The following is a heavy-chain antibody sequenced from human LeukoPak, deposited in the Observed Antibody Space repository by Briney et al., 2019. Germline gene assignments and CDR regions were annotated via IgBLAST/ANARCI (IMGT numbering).Heavy chain of an antibody. CDR2: IYYSGST. Sequence: SETLSLTCTVSGGSISSYYWSWIRQPPGKGLEWIGYIYYSGSTNYNPSLKSRVTISVDTSKNQFSLKLSSVTAADTGVYYCARGHGGKGWFDPWGQGTLVTVSS. CDR3: ARGHGGKGWFDP. D-gene: IGHD2-15*01. CDR1: GGSISSYY. J-gene: IGHJ5*02. V-gene: IGHV4-59*01.